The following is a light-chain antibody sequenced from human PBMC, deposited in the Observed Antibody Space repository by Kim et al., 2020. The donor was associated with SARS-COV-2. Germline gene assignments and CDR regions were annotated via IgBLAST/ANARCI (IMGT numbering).Light chain of an antibody. J-gene: IGKJ2*01. Sequence: SASVGDRVTITCRASQSICSWLAWYQQKPGKAPKLLIYDASSLESGVPSRFSGSGSGTECTLTISSLQPDDFATYYCQQYKSYPLTFGQGTKLEI. CDR3: QQYKSYPLT. V-gene: IGKV1-5*01. CDR2: DAS. CDR1: QSICSW.